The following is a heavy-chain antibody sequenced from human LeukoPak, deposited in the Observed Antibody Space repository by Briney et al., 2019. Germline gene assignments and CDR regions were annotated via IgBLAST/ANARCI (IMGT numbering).Heavy chain of an antibody. CDR3: ARRFRGMVARLDY. Sequence: PSETLSLTCAVYGGSLSDYSWSWLRQIPEKGLEWIGEINHSGSTNYNPSLKSRVTISVDTSKNQFSLKLSSVTAADTAVYYCARRFRGMVARLDYWGQGTLVTVSS. D-gene: IGHD2-15*01. CDR1: GGSLSDYS. J-gene: IGHJ4*02. V-gene: IGHV4-34*01. CDR2: INHSGST.